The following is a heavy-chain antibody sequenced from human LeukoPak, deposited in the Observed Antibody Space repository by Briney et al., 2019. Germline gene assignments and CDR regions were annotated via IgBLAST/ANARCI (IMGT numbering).Heavy chain of an antibody. CDR2: INPNSGGT. V-gene: IGHV1-2*02. D-gene: IGHD5-12*01. Sequence: ASVKVSCKASGYTFTGYYMHWVRQAPGQGLEWMGWINPNSGGTNYAQKFQGRVTMTRDTSISTAYMELSRLRSDDTAVYYCARLGVRGYSGYDWNYPFDYWGQGTLVTVSS. CDR3: ARLGVRGYSGYDWNYPFDY. CDR1: GYTFTGYY. J-gene: IGHJ4*02.